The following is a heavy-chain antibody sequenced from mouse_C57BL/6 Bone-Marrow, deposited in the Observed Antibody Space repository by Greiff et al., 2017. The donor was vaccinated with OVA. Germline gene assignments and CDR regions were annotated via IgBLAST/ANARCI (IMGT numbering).Heavy chain of an antibody. Sequence: QVQLKQSGAELAKPGASVKLSCKASGYTFTSYWMHWVKQRPGQGLEWIGYINPSSGYNKYNQKFKYKATLTADKSSSTAYMQLSSLTYEDSAVYYCARWGLLWYFDVWGTGTTVTVSS. D-gene: IGHD1-1*01. CDR3: ARWGLLWYFDV. V-gene: IGHV1-7*01. CDR2: INPSSGYN. J-gene: IGHJ1*03. CDR1: GYTFTSYW.